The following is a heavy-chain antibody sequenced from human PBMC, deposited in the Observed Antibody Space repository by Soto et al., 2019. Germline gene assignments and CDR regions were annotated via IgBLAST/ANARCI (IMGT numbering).Heavy chain of an antibody. CDR3: ARDRAIISAPTKEYVCEI. D-gene: IGHD2-8*01. J-gene: IGHJ4*03. Sequence: SETLSLTCTVSGGSMNYYYWSWIRQPPGKGLEWIGYIYHSGTADYNPSLKSRVTLSVDTSKSQFSLRMTSVTTADTAVYYCARDRAIISAPTKEYVCEIWGQGTMVTSPQ. V-gene: IGHV4-59*01. CDR1: GGSMNYYY. CDR2: IYHSGTA.